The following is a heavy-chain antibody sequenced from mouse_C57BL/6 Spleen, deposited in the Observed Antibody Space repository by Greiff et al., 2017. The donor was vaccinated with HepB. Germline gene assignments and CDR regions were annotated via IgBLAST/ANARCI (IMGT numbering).Heavy chain of an antibody. J-gene: IGHJ3*01. CDR1: GYTFTSYW. D-gene: IGHD2-3*01. Sequence: QVQLQQPGAELVKPGASVKMSCKASGYTFTSYWITWVKQRPGQGLEWIGDIYPGSGSTNYNEKFKSKATLTVDTSSSTAYMQLSSLTSEDSAVYYCARPGGYYLAWFAYWGQGTLVTVSA. V-gene: IGHV1-55*01. CDR2: IYPGSGST. CDR3: ARPGGYYLAWFAY.